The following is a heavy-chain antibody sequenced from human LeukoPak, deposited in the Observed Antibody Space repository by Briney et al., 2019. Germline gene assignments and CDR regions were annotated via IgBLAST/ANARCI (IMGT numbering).Heavy chain of an antibody. CDR1: GFSFGNYG. V-gene: IGHV3-33*01. J-gene: IGHJ4*02. D-gene: IGHD3-22*01. CDR3: ARTSYDSTWAMDFFDF. Sequence: GGSLRLSCAASGFSFGNYGMHWVRQAPGKGLEWVALIWFDGSNKYYADSVKGRFTISRDNSKNTLYLQMNSLRAEDTAVYYCARTSYDSTWAMDFFDFWGQGSLVTVSS. CDR2: IWFDGSNK.